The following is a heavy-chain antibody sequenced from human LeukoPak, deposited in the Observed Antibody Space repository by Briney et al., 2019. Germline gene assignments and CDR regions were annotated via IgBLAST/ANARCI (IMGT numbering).Heavy chain of an antibody. V-gene: IGHV3-23*01. J-gene: IGHJ4*02. CDR1: GFTFSSYA. CDR2: ISGSGGST. CDR3: AKEGQYYYDSSGYYLTYFDY. D-gene: IGHD3-22*01. Sequence: GGSLRLSCAASGFTFSSYAMSWVRQAPGKGLEWVSAISGSGGSTYYADSVKGRFTISRDNSKNTLCLQMNSLRAEDTAVYYCAKEGQYYYDSSGYYLTYFDYWGQGTLVTVSS.